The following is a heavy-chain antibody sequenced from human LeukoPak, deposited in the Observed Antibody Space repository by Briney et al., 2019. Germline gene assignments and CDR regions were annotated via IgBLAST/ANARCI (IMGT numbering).Heavy chain of an antibody. D-gene: IGHD6-13*01. CDR1: GFTFSNYW. CDR3: AKDAAADYYYFDY. CDR2: INTDASST. V-gene: IGHV3-74*01. Sequence: GGSLRLSCAASGFTFSNYWMHWVRQAPGKGLVWVSRINTDASSTTYASSVKGRFTISRDNARNTVFLQMNSLRAEDTAVYYCAKDAAADYYYFDYWGQGTLVPVSS. J-gene: IGHJ4*02.